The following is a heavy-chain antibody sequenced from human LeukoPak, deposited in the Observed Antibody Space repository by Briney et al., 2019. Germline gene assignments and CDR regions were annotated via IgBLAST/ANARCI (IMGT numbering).Heavy chain of an antibody. J-gene: IGHJ4*02. Sequence: SETLSLTCTVSGGSISSSSYYWGWIRQPPGKGLEWIGSIYYSGSTYYNPSLKSRVTISVDTSKHQFSLKLSSVTAADTAVYYCAREGCSGGSCYSNYWGQGTLVTVSS. D-gene: IGHD2-15*01. V-gene: IGHV4-39*02. CDR3: AREGCSGGSCYSNY. CDR1: GGSISSSSYY. CDR2: IYYSGST.